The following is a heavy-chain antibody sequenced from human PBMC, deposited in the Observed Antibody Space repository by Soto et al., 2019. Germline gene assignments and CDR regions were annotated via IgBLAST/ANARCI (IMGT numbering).Heavy chain of an antibody. CDR2: IKQDGSEK. Sequence: EVQLVESGGGLVQPGGSLRLSCAASGFTFSSYWMSWVRQAPGKGLEWVANIKQDGSEKYYVDSVKGRFTISGDNAKNSLYLQMNSLRAEDTAVYYCAREYGGNPFDYWGQGTLVTVSS. J-gene: IGHJ4*02. CDR1: GFTFSSYW. D-gene: IGHD2-15*01. V-gene: IGHV3-7*03. CDR3: AREYGGNPFDY.